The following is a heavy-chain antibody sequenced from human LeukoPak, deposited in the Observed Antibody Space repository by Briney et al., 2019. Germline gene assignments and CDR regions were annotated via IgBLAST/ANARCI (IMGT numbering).Heavy chain of an antibody. V-gene: IGHV1-18*01. J-gene: IGHJ5*02. CDR3: AREDRHMNWFDP. CDR2: ISAYNGNT. Sequence: ASVKVSCKASGYTFASYGISWVRQAPGQGLEWMGWISAYNGNTNYAQKLQGRVTMTTDTSTSTAYMELRSLRSDDTAVYYCAREDRHMNWFDPWGQGTLVTVSS. CDR1: GYTFASYG.